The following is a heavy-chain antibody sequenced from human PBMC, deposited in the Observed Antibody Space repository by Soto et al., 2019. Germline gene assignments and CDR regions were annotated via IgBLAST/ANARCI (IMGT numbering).Heavy chain of an antibody. CDR1: GGTFSSYA. D-gene: IGHD6-13*01. CDR3: SRAPPPPAARGVAADGDYYYGMDA. V-gene: IGHV1-69*01. J-gene: IGHJ6*02. CDR2: IIPIFGTA. Sequence: QVQLVQSGAEVKKPGSSVKVSCKASGGTFSSYAISWVRQAPGQGLEWMGGIIPIFGTANYAQKYQGRVTITAAQSMGTADMGLSSLRSGDTAVYYCSRAPPPPAARGVAADGDYYYGMDAWGQGTTVTVSS.